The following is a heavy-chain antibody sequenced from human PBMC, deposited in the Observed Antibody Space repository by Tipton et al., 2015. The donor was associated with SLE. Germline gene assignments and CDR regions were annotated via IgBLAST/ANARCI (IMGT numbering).Heavy chain of an antibody. D-gene: IGHD1-26*01. CDR1: GDSISNHY. Sequence: TLSLTCSVSGDSISNHYWSWIRSPPGKGLEWIGYIYYSGSTNYNPSLKSRVTISVDTSKNQFSLKLNSVTAADTAVYYCARVGGAFDYWGQGTMVTVSS. CDR3: ARVGGAFDY. V-gene: IGHV4-59*11. J-gene: IGHJ4*02. CDR2: IYYSGST.